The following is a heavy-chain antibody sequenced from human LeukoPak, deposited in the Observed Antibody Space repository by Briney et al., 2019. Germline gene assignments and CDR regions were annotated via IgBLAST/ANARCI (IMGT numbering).Heavy chain of an antibody. J-gene: IGHJ4*02. Sequence: GGSLRLSCAASGFTFSSYSMNWVRQAPGKGLEWVSSISSSSSYIYYADSVKGRFTISRDNSKNTLYLQMNSLRAEDTAVYYCAKDRHGSGSYPTWYYFDYWGQGTLVTVSS. D-gene: IGHD3-10*01. CDR1: GFTFSSYS. V-gene: IGHV3-21*04. CDR3: AKDRHGSGSYPTWYYFDY. CDR2: ISSSSSYI.